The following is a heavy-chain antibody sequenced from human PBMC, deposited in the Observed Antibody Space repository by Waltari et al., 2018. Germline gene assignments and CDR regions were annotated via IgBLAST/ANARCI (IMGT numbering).Heavy chain of an antibody. CDR3: VRGYHGGAWIVDY. D-gene: IGHD1-1*01. J-gene: IGHJ4*02. V-gene: IGHV1-3*01. CDR1: GYTFTGYA. Sequence: QVQLVQSGAEVKKPGASVKVSCKASGYTFTGYAMHWVRQAPGHRLEWMGWINSNSVNIEVSQKFGGRVTITRDTSLSTAYMEMGSLRYEDTAIYYCVRGYHGGAWIVDYWGQGTPVTVSS. CDR2: INSNSVNI.